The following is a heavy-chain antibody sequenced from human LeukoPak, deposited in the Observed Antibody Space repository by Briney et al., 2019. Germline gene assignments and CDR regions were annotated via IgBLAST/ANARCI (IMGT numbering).Heavy chain of an antibody. CDR2: INTNTGNP. CDR1: GYTFTSYA. V-gene: IGHV7-4-1*02. J-gene: IGHJ4*02. Sequence: GASVKVSRKASGYTFTSYAMNWVRQAPGQGLEWMGWINTNTGNPTYAEGFTGRFVFSLDTSVSTAYLQISSLKAEDTAVHYCARDPILGYCSGGSCYSSDYWGQGTLVTVSS. CDR3: ARDPILGYCSGGSCYSSDY. D-gene: IGHD2-15*01.